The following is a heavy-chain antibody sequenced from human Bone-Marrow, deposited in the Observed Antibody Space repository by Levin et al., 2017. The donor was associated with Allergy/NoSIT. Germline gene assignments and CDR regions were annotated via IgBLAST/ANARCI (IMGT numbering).Heavy chain of an antibody. CDR1: GFSFRTYA. CDR2: ISYDGSNK. V-gene: IGHV3-30*04. J-gene: IGHJ3*01. CDR3: AREPSSAFDV. Sequence: GESLKISCAASGFSFRTYAMHWVRQAPGKGLEWVAHISYDGSNKFYADSVKGRFTISRDNSKNTLYLQMNSLRGDDTAVYYCAREPSSAFDVWGQGTMVTVSS.